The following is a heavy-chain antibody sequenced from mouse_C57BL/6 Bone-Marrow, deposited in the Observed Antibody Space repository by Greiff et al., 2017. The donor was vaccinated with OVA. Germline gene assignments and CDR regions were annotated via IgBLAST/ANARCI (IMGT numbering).Heavy chain of an antibody. D-gene: IGHD2-4*01. CDR3: ARRGDYDFNYAMDY. J-gene: IGHJ4*01. CDR1: GFTFSSYT. V-gene: IGHV5-9*01. Sequence: DVHLVESGGGLVKPGGSLKLSCAASGFTFSSYTMSWVRQTPEKRLEWVATISGGGGNTYYPDSVKGRFTISRDNAKNTLYLQMSSLRSEDTALYYCARRGDYDFNYAMDYWGQGTSVTVSS. CDR2: ISGGGGNT.